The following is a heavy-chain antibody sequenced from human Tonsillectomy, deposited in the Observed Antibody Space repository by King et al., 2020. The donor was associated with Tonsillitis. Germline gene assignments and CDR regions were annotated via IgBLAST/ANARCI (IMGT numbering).Heavy chain of an antibody. CDR1: GGSISDYY. V-gene: IGHV4-59*01. CDR2: IYYSGST. D-gene: IGHD6-19*01. Sequence: VQLQESGPGLVKPSETLSLTCTVSGGSISDYYWSWIRQPPGKGLEWIGYIYYSGSTNYNPSLKSRVTISVDTSKNQFSLKLSSVTAADTAVYYCARVKASVAGPLFDPWGQGTLVTVSS. J-gene: IGHJ5*02. CDR3: ARVKASVAGPLFDP.